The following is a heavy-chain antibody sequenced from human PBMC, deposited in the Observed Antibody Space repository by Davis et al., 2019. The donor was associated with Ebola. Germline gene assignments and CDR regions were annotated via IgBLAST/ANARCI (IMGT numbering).Heavy chain of an antibody. CDR1: GDSVASISAT. CDR3: VREPSHLPRAFDI. J-gene: IGHJ3*02. Sequence: HSQTLSLTCAISGDSVASISATWSWIRQSPSRGLEWLGRTYYRWKWYNDYAVSVKSRLTINPDTSKNQFSLQLNSVNPEDTAVYYCVREPSHLPRAFDIWGQGTMVTVSS. D-gene: IGHD1-14*01. V-gene: IGHV6-1*01. CDR2: TYYRWKWYN.